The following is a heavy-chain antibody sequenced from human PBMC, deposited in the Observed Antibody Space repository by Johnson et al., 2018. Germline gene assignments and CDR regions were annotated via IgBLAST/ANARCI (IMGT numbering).Heavy chain of an antibody. CDR1: GFTFSIYA. J-gene: IGHJ1*01. CDR2: ISHEGSNK. V-gene: IGHV3-30-3*01. CDR3: TRYSITAIVW. Sequence: QVQLVESGGGVVQPRRSMGLTCSASGFTFSIYAMHWVRQAPGKGLEWVAVISHEGSNKYYGDSVKGRFTISRDKSKNTLYLQMNSLETEDTAVYYCTRYSITAIVWWGQGTLVTVSS. D-gene: IGHD3-22*01.